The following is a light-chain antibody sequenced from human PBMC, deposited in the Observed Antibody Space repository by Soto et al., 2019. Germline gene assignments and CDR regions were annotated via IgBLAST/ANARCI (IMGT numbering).Light chain of an antibody. CDR3: QAWDSSTGV. J-gene: IGLJ1*01. Sequence: SYELTQPPSVSVSPGQPASITCSGDQLGGKVVCWYQQKPGQSPVLVIYEDYKRASGIPDRFSGSNSGNTATLTISGTQAMDEADYYCQAWDSSTGVFGTGTKVTVL. CDR1: QLGGKV. V-gene: IGLV3-1*01. CDR2: EDY.